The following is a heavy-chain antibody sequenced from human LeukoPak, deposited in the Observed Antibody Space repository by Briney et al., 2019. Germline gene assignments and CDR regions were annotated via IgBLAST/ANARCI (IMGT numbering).Heavy chain of an antibody. J-gene: IGHJ4*02. CDR2: IYTSGST. V-gene: IGHV4-4*07. Sequence: SETLSLTCTVSAGSISNYYWSWIRQPAGKGLEWIGHIYTSGSTNYNPSLKSRVTMSIDTSKNQFSLKLSSVTAADTAVYYCASFSYDCSSTSCSYYFDYWGQGTLVTVSS. CDR1: AGSISNYY. CDR3: ASFSYDCSSTSCSYYFDY. D-gene: IGHD2-2*01.